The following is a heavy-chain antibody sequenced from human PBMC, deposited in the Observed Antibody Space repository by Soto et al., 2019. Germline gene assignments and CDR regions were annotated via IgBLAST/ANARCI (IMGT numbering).Heavy chain of an antibody. CDR2: IYSGGYT. J-gene: IGHJ4*02. CDR3: ATLRGGGGY. Sequence: EVQLVESGGGLIQPGGSLRLSCAVSGFTVSNNYMSWVRQAPGKGLEGVSVIYSGGYTAYGDSVKGRFTISRDNSKNTLYFKMNGRRPDAPAVYYGATLRGGGGYWGQGTLVTVSS. D-gene: IGHD3-10*01. V-gene: IGHV3-53*01. CDR1: GFTVSNNY.